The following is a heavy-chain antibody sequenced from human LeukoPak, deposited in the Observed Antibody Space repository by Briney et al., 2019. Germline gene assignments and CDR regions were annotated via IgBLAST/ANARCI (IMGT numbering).Heavy chain of an antibody. CDR2: ISGSGGST. Sequence: PGGSLRLSCAASGFTFSSYAMSWVRQAPGKGLEWVSAISGSGGSTYYADSVKGRFTISRDNSKNTLYLQMNSLRAEDTAVYYCAKTYSGSKLGGYYFDYWGQGTLVTVSS. V-gene: IGHV3-23*01. CDR1: GFTFSSYA. J-gene: IGHJ4*02. D-gene: IGHD1-26*01. CDR3: AKTYSGSKLGGYYFDY.